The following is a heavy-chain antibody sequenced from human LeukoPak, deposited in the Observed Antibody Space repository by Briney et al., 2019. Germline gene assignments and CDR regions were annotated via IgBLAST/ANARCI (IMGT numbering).Heavy chain of an antibody. Sequence: SETLSLTCTVSGGSISSSTYYWAWIRQPPGKGLEWVGTVYFSGNTYYNPSLKSRVTISVDTSKNQFSLKLSSVTAADTAVFFCARLPYNNSAYHYFDYWGQGSLVTVSS. J-gene: IGHJ4*02. V-gene: IGHV4-39*01. CDR3: ARLPYNNSAYHYFDY. CDR1: GGSISSSTYY. CDR2: VYFSGNT. D-gene: IGHD3-22*01.